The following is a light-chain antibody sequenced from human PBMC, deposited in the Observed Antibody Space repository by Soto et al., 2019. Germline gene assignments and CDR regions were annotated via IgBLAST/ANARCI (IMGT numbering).Light chain of an antibody. Sequence: EIVLTQSPATLSLSPGERATLSCRASQSVSSYLAWYQQKPGQAPRLLIYDASNRATGIPARFSGSGSGTDFTLTISSLEPEDLAVHYCQQRSNWPPWTFGQGTKVEIK. V-gene: IGKV3-11*01. CDR1: QSVSSY. J-gene: IGKJ1*01. CDR3: QQRSNWPPWT. CDR2: DAS.